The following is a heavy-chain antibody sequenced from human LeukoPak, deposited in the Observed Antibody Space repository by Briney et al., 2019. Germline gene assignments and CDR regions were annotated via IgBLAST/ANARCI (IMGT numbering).Heavy chain of an antibody. CDR3: ASQGGSGDY. Sequence: PSETLSLTCAVYGGSFSGYYWSWIRQPPGKGLEWIGEINHSGSTNYNPSLKSRVTISVDTSKNQFSLKLGSVTAADTAVYYCASQGGSGDYWGQGTLVTVSS. J-gene: IGHJ4*02. V-gene: IGHV4-34*01. CDR1: GGSFSGYY. CDR2: INHSGST. D-gene: IGHD6-19*01.